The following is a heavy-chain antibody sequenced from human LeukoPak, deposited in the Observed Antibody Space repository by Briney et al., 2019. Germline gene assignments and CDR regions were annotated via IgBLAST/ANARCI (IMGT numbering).Heavy chain of an antibody. D-gene: IGHD3-16*01. V-gene: IGHV4-59*01. Sequence: SETLSLTCTVSGGSISSYYWSWIRQPPGKGLEWIGYIYYSGSTNYNPSLKSRVTISVDTSKNQFSLKLSSVTAADTAVYYCARVKGDYYHYYMDVWGKGTTATVSS. J-gene: IGHJ6*03. CDR2: IYYSGST. CDR1: GGSISSYY. CDR3: ARVKGDYYHYYMDV.